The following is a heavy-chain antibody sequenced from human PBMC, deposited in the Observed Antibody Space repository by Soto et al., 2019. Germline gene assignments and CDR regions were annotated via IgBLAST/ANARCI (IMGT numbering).Heavy chain of an antibody. CDR3: ARGKYYYGSGRLAY. Sequence: SETLSLTCTVSGGSISSGGYYWSWIRQHPGKGLEWIGYIYYSGSTYYNPSLKSRVTISVDTSKNQFSLKLSSVTAADTAVYYCARGKYYYGSGRLAYWGQGTLVTVSS. J-gene: IGHJ4*02. D-gene: IGHD3-10*01. CDR2: IYYSGST. CDR1: GGSISSGGYY. V-gene: IGHV4-31*03.